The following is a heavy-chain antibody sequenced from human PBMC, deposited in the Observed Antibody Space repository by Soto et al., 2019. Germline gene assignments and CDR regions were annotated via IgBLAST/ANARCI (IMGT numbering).Heavy chain of an antibody. J-gene: IGHJ4*02. V-gene: IGHV4-59*08. CDR2: IYYSGST. D-gene: IGHD5-12*01. CDR1: GGSISSYY. CDR3: ARSWLPFRFDY. Sequence: PSETLSLTCTVSGGSISSYYWSWIRQPPGKGLEWIGYIYYSGSTNYNPSLKSRVTISVDTSKNQVSLKLSSVTAADTAVYYCARSWLPFRFDYWGQGTLVTVSS.